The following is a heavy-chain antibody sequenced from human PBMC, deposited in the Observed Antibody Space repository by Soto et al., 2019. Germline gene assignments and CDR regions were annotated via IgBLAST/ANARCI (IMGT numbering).Heavy chain of an antibody. CDR2: ISAYNGNT. J-gene: IGHJ4*02. V-gene: IGHV1-18*04. D-gene: IGHD3-22*01. CDR3: ARVAYDSSGYYYLDY. CDR1: GYTFTSYG. Sequence: ASVKVSCKASGYTFTSYGISWVRQAPGQGLGWMGWISAYNGNTNYAQKLQGRVTMTTDTSTSTAYMELRSLRSDDTAVYYCARVAYDSSGYYYLDYWGQGTLVTVSS.